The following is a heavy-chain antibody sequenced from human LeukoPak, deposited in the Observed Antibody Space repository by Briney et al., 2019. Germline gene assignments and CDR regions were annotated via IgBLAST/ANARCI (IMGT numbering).Heavy chain of an antibody. D-gene: IGHD3-3*01. V-gene: IGHV4-34*01. CDR1: GGSFSGYY. Sequence: SETLSLTCAVYGGSFSGYYWSWIRQPPGKGLEWIGEINHIGSTNYNPSLKSRVTISVDTSKHQFSLKLSSVTAADTAVYYCARVWYYDFWSGYYRVYYFDYWGQGTLVTVSS. CDR3: ARVWYYDFWSGYYRVYYFDY. CDR2: INHIGST. J-gene: IGHJ4*02.